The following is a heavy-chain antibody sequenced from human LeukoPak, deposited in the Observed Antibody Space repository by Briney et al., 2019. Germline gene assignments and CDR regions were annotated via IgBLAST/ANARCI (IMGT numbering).Heavy chain of an antibody. V-gene: IGHV5-10-1*01. J-gene: IGHJ4*02. Sequence: GESLKISCKGSGYSFTSYWISWVRQMPGKGLEWMGRIDPSDSYTNYSPSFQGHVTISADKSISTAYLQWSSLKASDTAVYYCARVGVLELRGFDYWGQGALVTVSS. CDR2: IDPSDSYT. CDR3: ARVGVLELRGFDY. CDR1: GYSFTSYW. D-gene: IGHD1-7*01.